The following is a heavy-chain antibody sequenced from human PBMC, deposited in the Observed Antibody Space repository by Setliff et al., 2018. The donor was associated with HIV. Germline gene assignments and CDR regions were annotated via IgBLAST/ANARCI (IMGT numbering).Heavy chain of an antibody. D-gene: IGHD3-10*01. Sequence: SETLSLTCTVSAGSIRSSTYYWAWIRQPPGKGLEWIGEINHSGSTNYNSSLKSRVTMSVDTSKNQFSLKLSSVTAADTAVYYCARGDGDTMVRGVIIPNWFDPWGQGTLVTVSS. J-gene: IGHJ5*02. V-gene: IGHV4-39*07. CDR1: AGSIRSSTYY. CDR3: ARGDGDTMVRGVIIPNWFDP. CDR2: INHSGST.